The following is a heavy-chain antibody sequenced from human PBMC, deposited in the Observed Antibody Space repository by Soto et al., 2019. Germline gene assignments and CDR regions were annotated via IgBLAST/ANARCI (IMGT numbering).Heavy chain of an antibody. CDR2: ISSSSSTI. CDR3: ASNFWNTVTDY. CDR1: GFTFSSYS. V-gene: IGHV3-48*02. D-gene: IGHD4-17*01. J-gene: IGHJ4*02. Sequence: GGSLRLSCAASGFTFSSYSMNWVRQAPGKGLEWVSYISSSSSTIYYADSVKGRFTISRDNAKHSLYLLMNSLRDEDTAVYYCASNFWNTVTDYWGQGTLVTVYS.